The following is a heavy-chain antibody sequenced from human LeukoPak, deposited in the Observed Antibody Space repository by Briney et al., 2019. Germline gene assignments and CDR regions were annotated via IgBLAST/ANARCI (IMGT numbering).Heavy chain of an antibody. D-gene: IGHD2-2*01. J-gene: IGHJ5*02. CDR3: ARHKDQLLSNWFDP. V-gene: IGHV5-51*01. CDR1: GYSFTSYW. Sequence: GESLKISCKGSGYSFTSYWIGWERQMPGKGLEWMGIIYPDDSDTRYSPSFQGQVTISADKSISTAYLQWSSLKASDTAMYYCARHKDQLLSNWFDPWGQGTLVTVSS. CDR2: IYPDDSDT.